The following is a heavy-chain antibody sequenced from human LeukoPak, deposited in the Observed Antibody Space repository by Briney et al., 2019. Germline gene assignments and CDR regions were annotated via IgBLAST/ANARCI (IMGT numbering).Heavy chain of an antibody. D-gene: IGHD3-22*01. CDR2: IRYDGSNK. Sequence: GGSLRLSCAASGFTFSSYGMHWVRQAPGKGLEWVAFIRYDGSNKYYADSVKGRFTISRDNSKNTLYLQMNSLRAEDTAVYYCAKPYQGPGCYDSSGYYLKYWGQGTLVTVSS. CDR3: AKPYQGPGCYDSSGYYLKY. V-gene: IGHV3-30*02. CDR1: GFTFSSYG. J-gene: IGHJ4*02.